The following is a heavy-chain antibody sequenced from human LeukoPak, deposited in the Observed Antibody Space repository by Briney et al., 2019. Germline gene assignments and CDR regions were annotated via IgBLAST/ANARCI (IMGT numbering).Heavy chain of an antibody. CDR1: GYTFTSYD. J-gene: IGHJ4*02. CDR2: MNPSSGST. D-gene: IGHD2-21*02. Sequence: ASVKVSCKASGYTFTSYDINWVRQATGQGLEWMGWMNPSSGSTGYAQKFQGRVTMTRNTSVTTAYMELSSLRSDDTAVYYCARSRGRTYCGGDCYPDYWGQGTQVTVSS. V-gene: IGHV1-8*01. CDR3: ARSRGRTYCGGDCYPDY.